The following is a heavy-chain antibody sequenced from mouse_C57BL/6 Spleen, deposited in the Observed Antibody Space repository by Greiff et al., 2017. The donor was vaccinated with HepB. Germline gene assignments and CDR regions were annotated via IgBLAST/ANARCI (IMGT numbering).Heavy chain of an antibody. CDR2: IYPRDGST. V-gene: IGHV1-85*01. Sequence: VQLVESGPELVKPGASVKLSCKASGYTFTSYDINWVKQRPGQGLEWIGWIYPRDGSTKYNEKFKGKATLTVDTSSSTAYMELHSLTSEDSAVYFCARGRYYGSERYFDVWGTGTTVTVSS. D-gene: IGHD1-1*01. CDR3: ARGRYYGSERYFDV. J-gene: IGHJ1*03. CDR1: GYTFTSYD.